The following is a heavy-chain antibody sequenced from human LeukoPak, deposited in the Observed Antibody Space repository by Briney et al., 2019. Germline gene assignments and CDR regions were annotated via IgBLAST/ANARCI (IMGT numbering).Heavy chain of an antibody. Sequence: SETLSLTCTVSGGSISSYYWSWIRQPPRKGLEWIGYIYYSGSTNYNPSLKSRVTISVDTSKNQFSLKLSSVTAADTAVYYCARGWFGELKGVLFDYWGQGTLVTVSS. D-gene: IGHD3-10*01. V-gene: IGHV4-59*01. CDR2: IYYSGST. CDR3: ARGWFGELKGVLFDY. J-gene: IGHJ4*02. CDR1: GGSISSYY.